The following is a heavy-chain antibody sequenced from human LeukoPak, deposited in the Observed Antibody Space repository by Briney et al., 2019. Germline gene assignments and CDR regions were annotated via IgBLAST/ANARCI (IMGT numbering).Heavy chain of an antibody. CDR1: GYTFTSYY. D-gene: IGHD2-15*01. V-gene: IGHV1-46*01. J-gene: IGHJ4*02. CDR2: INPSCGIT. CDR3: ARDLGSVVVVAALDY. Sequence: ASVKVSCKASGYTFTSYYMHWVRQAPGQGLEWMGIINPSCGITSYAQKFQGRVTMTRYTSTSTVYMELSSRRSEDTAVYYCARDLGSVVVVAALDYWGQGTLVTVSS.